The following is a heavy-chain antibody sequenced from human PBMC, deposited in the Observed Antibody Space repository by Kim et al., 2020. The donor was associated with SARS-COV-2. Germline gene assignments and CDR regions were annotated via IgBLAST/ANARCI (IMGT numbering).Heavy chain of an antibody. CDR3: ARDRITGTALPSYYYYGMDV. CDR2: IYSGGST. V-gene: IGHV3-66*01. Sequence: GGSLRLSCAASGFTVSSNYMSWVRQAPGKGLECVSVIYSGGSTYYADSVKGRFTISRDNSKNTLYLQMNSLRAEDTAVYYCARDRITGTALPSYYYYGMDVWGQGTTVTVS. J-gene: IGHJ6*02. CDR1: GFTVSSNY. D-gene: IGHD1-20*01.